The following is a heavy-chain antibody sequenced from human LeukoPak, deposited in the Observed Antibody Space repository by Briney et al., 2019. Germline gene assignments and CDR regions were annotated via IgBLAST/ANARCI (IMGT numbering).Heavy chain of an antibody. D-gene: IGHD3-22*01. CDR3: VRDKYDRSNYAYFDS. Sequence: GGSLRLSCAASGFTFSQYWMSWVRQAPGKGLEWVANIKHDESEKQDGSEKNYVDSVKGRFTISKDNAKNSLHLQMDSLTAEDTAVYYCVRDKYDRSNYAYFDSWGHGTLVTVSS. V-gene: IGHV3-7*01. CDR1: GFTFSQYW. CDR2: IKHDESEKQDGSEK. J-gene: IGHJ4*01.